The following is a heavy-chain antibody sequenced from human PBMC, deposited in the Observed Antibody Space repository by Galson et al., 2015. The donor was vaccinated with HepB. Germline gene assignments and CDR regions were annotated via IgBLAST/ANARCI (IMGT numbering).Heavy chain of an antibody. CDR2: VNPNGGGT. J-gene: IGHJ4*02. D-gene: IGHD3-22*01. CDR3: ARDLGIHYYDSSGLYPSDY. Sequence: SVKVSCKASGYTFTTYYIQWVRQAPGQGLEWMGIVNPNGGGTSYAQKFQGRVAMSRDTSTSTVYMELSSLRSEDTAVYYGARDLGIHYYDSSGLYPSDYWGQGTLVTVSS. CDR1: GYTFTTYY. V-gene: IGHV1-46*01.